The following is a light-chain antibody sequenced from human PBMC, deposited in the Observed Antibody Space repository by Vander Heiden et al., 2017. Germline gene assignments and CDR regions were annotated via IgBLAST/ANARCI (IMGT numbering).Light chain of an antibody. CDR1: SGHSHYA. CDR2: LNSEGSH. V-gene: IGLV4-69*01. J-gene: IGLJ2*01. Sequence: QLVLTQSPSASASLGASVKVTCTLSSGHSHYAIAWPQQQPKKGPQYLMRLNSEGSHNKGDGIPDRFSGSRSGTERYLTISSLQAEDEDDYYCQTWDAGIVVFGGGTKLTVL. CDR3: QTWDAGIVV.